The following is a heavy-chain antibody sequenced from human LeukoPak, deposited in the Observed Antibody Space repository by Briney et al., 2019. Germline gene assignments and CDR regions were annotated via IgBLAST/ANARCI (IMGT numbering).Heavy chain of an antibody. D-gene: IGHD2-21*02. CDR3: ARTIVVVTDERNWFDP. CDR1: GGSISSGSYY. V-gene: IGHV4-61*02. CDR2: IYTSGST. J-gene: IGHJ5*02. Sequence: KPSETLSLTCTVSGGSISSGSYYWSWIRQPAGKGLVWIGRIYTSGSTNYNPSLKSRVTISVDTSKNQFSLKLSSVTAADTAVYYCARTIVVVTDERNWFDPWGQGTLVTVSS.